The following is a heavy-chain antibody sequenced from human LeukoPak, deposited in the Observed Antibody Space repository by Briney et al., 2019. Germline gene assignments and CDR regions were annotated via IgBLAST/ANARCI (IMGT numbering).Heavy chain of an antibody. CDR1: GFTFSSYA. CDR2: ISSSSNYI. J-gene: IGHJ4*02. Sequence: GGSLRLSCAASGFTFSSYAMHWVRQAPGKGLEWVSSISSSSNYIYYPDSLKGRFTISRDNAKNSLYLQVNSLRAEDTAVYYCARQYYYDSSGSMYYFDYWGQGTLVTVSS. V-gene: IGHV3-21*01. CDR3: ARQYYYDSSGSMYYFDY. D-gene: IGHD3-22*01.